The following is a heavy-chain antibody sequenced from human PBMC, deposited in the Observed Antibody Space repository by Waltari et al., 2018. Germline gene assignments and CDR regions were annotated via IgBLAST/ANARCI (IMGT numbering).Heavy chain of an antibody. V-gene: IGHV1-2*02. CDR1: GYAFTSYY. CDR3: ARSYQSGSYWDY. Sequence: QVQLVQSGAEVKKPGASVKVSCKASGYAFTSYYMHWVRQAPGQGLEWMGGSHPNRGDTYYAQKFQGRVTMTRDTAITTAFMDLSRLRSDDTAVYYCARSYQSGSYWDYWGQGTLVTVSS. CDR2: SHPNRGDT. J-gene: IGHJ4*02. D-gene: IGHD1-26*01.